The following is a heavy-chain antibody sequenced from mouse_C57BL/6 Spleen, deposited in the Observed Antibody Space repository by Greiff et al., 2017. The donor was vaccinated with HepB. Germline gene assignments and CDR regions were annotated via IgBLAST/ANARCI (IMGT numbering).Heavy chain of an antibody. Sequence: AASAVDFSRYWMSWVRRAPGKGLEWIGEINPDSSTINYAPSLKDKFIISRDNAKNTLYLQMSKVRSEDTALYYCARLELGRAMDYWGQGTSVTVSS. CDR1: AVDFSRYW. D-gene: IGHD4-1*01. V-gene: IGHV4-1*01. CDR3: ARLELGRAMDY. CDR2: INPDSSTI. J-gene: IGHJ4*01.